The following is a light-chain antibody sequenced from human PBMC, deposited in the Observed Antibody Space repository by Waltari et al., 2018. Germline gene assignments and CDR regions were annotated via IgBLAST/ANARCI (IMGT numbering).Light chain of an antibody. CDR3: QTWDSSTVV. CDR1: NLGEKY. J-gene: IGLJ2*01. Sequence: SYELTQPPSVSVSPGQTASITCSGDNLGEKYASWYQQKPGQAPVLVIYQDDKRPSRIPERFSGSTSGNTATLTISGTQSLDEADYYCQTWDSSTVVFGGATKLTVL. CDR2: QDD. V-gene: IGLV3-1*01.